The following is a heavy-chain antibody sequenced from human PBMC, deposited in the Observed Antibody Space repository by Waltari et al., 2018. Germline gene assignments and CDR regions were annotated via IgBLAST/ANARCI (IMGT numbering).Heavy chain of an antibody. J-gene: IGHJ4*02. CDR2: IRYDGNNK. V-gene: IGHV3-30*02. CDR1: GFTFSSYG. D-gene: IGHD3-22*01. CDR3: AKDPFGGSGYYLGGDY. Sequence: QVQLVESGGGVVQPGGSLRLSCAASGFTFSSYGMHWVRQAPGKGLEWVAFIRYDGNNKYYADSGKGRFTISRDNSKNTLYLQMNSLRAEDTAVYYCAKDPFGGSGYYLGGDYWGQGTLVTVSS.